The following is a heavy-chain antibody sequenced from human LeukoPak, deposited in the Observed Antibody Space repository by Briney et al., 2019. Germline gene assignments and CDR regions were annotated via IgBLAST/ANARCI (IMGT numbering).Heavy chain of an antibody. Sequence: GGSLRLSCAASGFTFSSYAMSWVRQAPGKGLEWVSVISGSGGSTYYADSVKGRFTISRDNSRNTLYLQMNSLRAEDTALYYCAKERFSGWYQCFDYWGQGTLVTVSS. CDR2: ISGSGGST. J-gene: IGHJ4*02. CDR3: AKERFSGWYQCFDY. V-gene: IGHV3-23*01. D-gene: IGHD6-19*01. CDR1: GFTFSSYA.